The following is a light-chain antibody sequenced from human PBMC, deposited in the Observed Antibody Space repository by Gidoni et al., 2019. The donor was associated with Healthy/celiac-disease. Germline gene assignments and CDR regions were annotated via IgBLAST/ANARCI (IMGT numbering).Light chain of an antibody. CDR1: QSISSY. V-gene: IGKV1-39*01. Sequence: DIQMTQSPSSLSASVGDRVTITCRASQSISSYLNWYQQKPGKAPKLLSYAASSLQSGVPSRFSGSGSGTDFTLTIGSLQPEDFATYYCQQSYSTPWTFGQGTKVEIK. J-gene: IGKJ1*01. CDR2: AAS. CDR3: QQSYSTPWT.